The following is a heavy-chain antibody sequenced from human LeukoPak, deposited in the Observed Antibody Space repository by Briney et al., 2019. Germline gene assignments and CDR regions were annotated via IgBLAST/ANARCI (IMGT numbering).Heavy chain of an antibody. CDR3: ARDGILTGYAAFDY. Sequence: SLRLSCAASGFTFSSYSMNWVRQAPGKGLEWVSSISSSSSYIYYADSVKGRFTISRDNAKNSLYLQMNSLRAEDTAVYYCARDGILTGYAAFDYWGQETLVTVSS. CDR1: GFTFSSYS. D-gene: IGHD3-9*01. CDR2: ISSSSSYI. J-gene: IGHJ4*02. V-gene: IGHV3-21*01.